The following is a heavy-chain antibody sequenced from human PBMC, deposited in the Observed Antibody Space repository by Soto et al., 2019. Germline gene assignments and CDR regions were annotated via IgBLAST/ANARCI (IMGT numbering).Heavy chain of an antibody. Sequence: SETLSLTCTVSGGSISISSYYWVWIRQPPGKGLEWIGSIYYSGSTYYNPSLKSRVTISVDTSKNQFSLKLSSVTAADTAVYYCATSLGYCSGGSCPTDPWGQGTLVTAPQ. CDR3: ATSLGYCSGGSCPTDP. J-gene: IGHJ5*02. V-gene: IGHV4-39*01. D-gene: IGHD2-15*01. CDR1: GGSISISSYY. CDR2: IYYSGST.